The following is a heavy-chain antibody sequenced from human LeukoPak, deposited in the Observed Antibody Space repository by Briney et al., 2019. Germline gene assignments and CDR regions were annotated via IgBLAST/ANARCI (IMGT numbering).Heavy chain of an antibody. Sequence: SETLSLTCTVSGGSISSGDYYWSWIRQPPGKGLEWIGYIYYSGSTYYNPSLKSRVTISVDTSKNQFSLKLSSVTAADTAVYYCARVNMVRGVYYMDVWGNGTTVTVSS. V-gene: IGHV4-30-4*01. D-gene: IGHD3-10*01. J-gene: IGHJ6*03. CDR1: GGSISSGDYY. CDR3: ARVNMVRGVYYMDV. CDR2: IYYSGST.